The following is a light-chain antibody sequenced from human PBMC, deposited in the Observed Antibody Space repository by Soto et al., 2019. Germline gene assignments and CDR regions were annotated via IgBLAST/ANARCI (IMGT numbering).Light chain of an antibody. V-gene: IGKV1-5*03. Sequence: DIQMTPSPSTLSGSVGDRATLTCRASQTISSWLAWYQQKPGKAPKLLIYKASTLKSGVPSRFSGSGSGTEFTLNISSLQPDDFATYYCKHYNSYSEAFSQGTKVDIK. CDR2: KAS. CDR1: QTISSW. J-gene: IGKJ1*01. CDR3: KHYNSYSEA.